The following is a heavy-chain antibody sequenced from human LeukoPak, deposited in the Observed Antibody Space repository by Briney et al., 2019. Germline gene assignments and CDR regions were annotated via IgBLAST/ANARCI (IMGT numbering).Heavy chain of an antibody. J-gene: IGHJ4*02. Sequence: ASVKVSCKASGYTFTGYGISWVRQAPGQGLGWMGWISPLDGKTNYAQKIQGRVTMTTDTSTTTAYMELRRLTSDDTAVYFCTRDASSSWYHYWGQGTLVTVSS. CDR3: TRDASSSWYHY. D-gene: IGHD6-13*01. CDR1: GYTFTGYG. CDR2: ISPLDGKT. V-gene: IGHV1-18*01.